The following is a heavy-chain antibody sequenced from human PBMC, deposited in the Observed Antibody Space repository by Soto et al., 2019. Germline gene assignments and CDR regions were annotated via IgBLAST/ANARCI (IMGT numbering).Heavy chain of an antibody. D-gene: IGHD3-22*01. CDR1: GFTFDDYT. J-gene: IGHJ6*02. V-gene: IGHV3-43*01. CDR2: ISWDGGST. CDR3: AREGRYYDSGGMDV. Sequence: GGSLRLSCAASGFTFDDYTMHWVRQAPGKGLEWVSLISWDGGSTYYVDSVKGRFTISRDNAKNSLYLQMNSLRAEDTAVYYCAREGRYYDSGGMDVWGQGTTVTVSS.